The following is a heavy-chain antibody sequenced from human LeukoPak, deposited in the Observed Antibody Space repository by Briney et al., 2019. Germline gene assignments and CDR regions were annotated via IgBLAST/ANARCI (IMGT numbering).Heavy chain of an antibody. D-gene: IGHD1-1*01. CDR2: IGTASDT. CDR1: GFTFSSFY. J-gene: IGHJ6*03. CDR3: ARGPPRGKYYYMDV. V-gene: IGHV3-13*01. Sequence: GESLRLSCAASGFTFSSFYMHWVRQPTGQGLEWVSTIGTASDTYYPGSVEGRFTLSRDNAKNSLYLQMNSLTAGDTAVYYCARGPPRGKYYYMDVWGKGTTVTVSS.